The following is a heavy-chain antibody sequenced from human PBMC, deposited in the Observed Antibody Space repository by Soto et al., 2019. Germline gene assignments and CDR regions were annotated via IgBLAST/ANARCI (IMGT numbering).Heavy chain of an antibody. CDR1: GFTFSSYP. J-gene: IGHJ4*02. V-gene: IGHV3-23*01. Sequence: EVQLLESGGGLVQPGGSLRLSCEASGFTFSSYPMSWVRQAPGKGLEWISGITGGATNAYYADSVKGRITISRDNSKNMLYLQLNSLRAEDTAVYYCAKEAARPGPCDSWGQGTLVTVSS. D-gene: IGHD6-6*01. CDR3: AKEAARPGPCDS. CDR2: ITGGATNA.